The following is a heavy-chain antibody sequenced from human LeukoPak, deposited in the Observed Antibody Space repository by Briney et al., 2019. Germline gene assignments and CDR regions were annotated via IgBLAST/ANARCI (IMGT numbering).Heavy chain of an antibody. V-gene: IGHV4-59*01. CDR1: GGSISNFY. CDR2: IYYSGST. Sequence: SETLSLTCTVSGGSISNFYWSWIRQPPGEGLEWIGYIYYSGSTNYNPSLKSRVTISVDTSKNQFSLRLSSVTAADTAVYYCARDNGDYVPLFDYWGQGTLVTVSP. CDR3: ARDNGDYVPLFDY. J-gene: IGHJ4*02. D-gene: IGHD4-17*01.